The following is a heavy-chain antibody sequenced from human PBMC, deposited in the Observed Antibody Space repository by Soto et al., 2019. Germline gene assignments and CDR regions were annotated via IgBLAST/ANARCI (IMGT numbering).Heavy chain of an antibody. V-gene: IGHV3-11*06. D-gene: IGHD2-21*01. Sequence: QVQLVESGGGLVKPGGSLRLSCASSGFTFSDHYMSWIRRSPGKWLEFLSYISPRTTYKNYADSVKGRFTISRDNAKNSLDLQLNSRRAEDTAIYYCSRGGGGGLFDLWGEGTFVTVSS. CDR2: ISPRTTYK. CDR1: GFTFSDHY. CDR3: SRGGGGGLFDL. J-gene: IGHJ4*02.